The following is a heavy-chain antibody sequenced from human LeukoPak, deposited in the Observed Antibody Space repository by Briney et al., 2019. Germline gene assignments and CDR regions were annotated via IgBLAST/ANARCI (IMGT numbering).Heavy chain of an antibody. CDR1: GYTFTTYG. J-gene: IGHJ3*02. CDR3: ARAEGIAGGLTI. Sequence: GASVKVSCKSSGYTFTTYGITWVRQAPGQGLEWMGWISTDNGDTNYAQKLQGRVTMTTDTSTSTAYMELRSLRSDDTAVYYCARAEGIAGGLTIWGQGTMVTVSS. V-gene: IGHV1-18*01. CDR2: ISTDNGDT. D-gene: IGHD6-13*01.